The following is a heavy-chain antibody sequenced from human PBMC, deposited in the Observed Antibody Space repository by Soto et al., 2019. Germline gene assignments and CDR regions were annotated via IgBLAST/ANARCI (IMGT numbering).Heavy chain of an antibody. D-gene: IGHD3-22*01. V-gene: IGHV1-2*02. Sequence: QAQLVQSGAEVKKPGASVKVSCEASGYTFTDHYGHWVRQAPGQVLEWMGLVNPNTAGTIYAQKFHGRVTMTRDKSITTAYMEMTSLRSDDTALYYCASIDSGYYDGNGLDVWGQGTLVTVSS. J-gene: IGHJ1*01. CDR2: VNPNTAGT. CDR3: ASIDSGYYDGNGLDV. CDR1: GYTFTDHY.